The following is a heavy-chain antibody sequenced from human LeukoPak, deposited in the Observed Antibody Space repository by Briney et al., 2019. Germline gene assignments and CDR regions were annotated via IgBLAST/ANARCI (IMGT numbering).Heavy chain of an antibody. V-gene: IGHV3-30*02. CDR2: IRYDGSIK. J-gene: IGHJ4*02. Sequence: GGSLRLSCAASGFNFRSYGIHWVRQAPGKGLEWVAFIRYDGSIKYYADYVKGRFTISRDNSKNTLSLQMNSLRAEDTAVYYCAKGGSSSWTFIDYWGQGTLVTVSS. D-gene: IGHD6-13*01. CDR1: GFNFRSYG. CDR3: AKGGSSSWTFIDY.